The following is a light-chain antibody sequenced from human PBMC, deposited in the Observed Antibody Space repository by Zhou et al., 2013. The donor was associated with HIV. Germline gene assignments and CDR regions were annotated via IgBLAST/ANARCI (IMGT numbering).Light chain of an antibody. CDR2: AAS. Sequence: DFQMTQSPSSLSASVGDRVTITCRASQSISTYLNWYQQKPGKAPKLLIYAASSLQSGVPSRFSGSGSGPEFTLTISSLQPSDSAIYFCQQYDSFPYTFGQGTKVEIK. CDR1: QSISTY. J-gene: IGKJ2*01. CDR3: QQYDSFPYT. V-gene: IGKV1-39*01.